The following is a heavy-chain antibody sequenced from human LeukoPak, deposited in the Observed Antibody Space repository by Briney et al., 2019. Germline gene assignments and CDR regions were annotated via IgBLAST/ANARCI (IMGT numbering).Heavy chain of an antibody. D-gene: IGHD3-10*01. V-gene: IGHV3-21*01. J-gene: IGHJ6*02. CDR2: ISSSSSYI. CDR1: GFTFSSYS. Sequence: GGSLRLSCAASGFTFSSYSMYWVRQAPGKGLKGVSSISSSSSYIYYADSVKGRFTISRDNAKNSLYLQMNSLRAEDTAVYYCARVAWFGDNNGMDVWGQGTTVTVSS. CDR3: ARVAWFGDNNGMDV.